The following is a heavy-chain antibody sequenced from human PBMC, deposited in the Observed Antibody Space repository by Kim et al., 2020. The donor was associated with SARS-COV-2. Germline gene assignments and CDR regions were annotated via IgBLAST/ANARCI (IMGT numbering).Heavy chain of an antibody. CDR1: GFSFGTFD. CDR3: VKGAWLDY. Sequence: GGSLRLSCVASGFSFGTFDMSWVRQAPGNGLKWVSVIKGRDDSTYYADSVKGRFTVSRDSSRNTLYLQMNSLRVDDTAIYYCVKGAWLDYWGQGTLVTVSS. CDR2: IKGRDDST. V-gene: IGHV3-23*01. J-gene: IGHJ4*02. D-gene: IGHD5-12*01.